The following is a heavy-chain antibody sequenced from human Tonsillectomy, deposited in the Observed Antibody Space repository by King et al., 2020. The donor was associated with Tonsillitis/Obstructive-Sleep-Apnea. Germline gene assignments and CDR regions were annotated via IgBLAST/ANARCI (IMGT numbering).Heavy chain of an antibody. D-gene: IGHD6-19*01. J-gene: IGHJ6*03. V-gene: IGHV4-59*01. CDR1: GGSLSNYY. CDR3: ARGPQWLVPMYYNMDV. CDR2: MYYSGST. Sequence: VQLQESGPGLVKPSETLSLTCSVSGGSLSNYYWNWIRQPPGKGLEWIGYMYYSGSTNCNPSLKSRVTMSVDTSKNQFSLKLSSVTAADTAVYYCARGPQWLVPMYYNMDVWGKGTTVTVSS.